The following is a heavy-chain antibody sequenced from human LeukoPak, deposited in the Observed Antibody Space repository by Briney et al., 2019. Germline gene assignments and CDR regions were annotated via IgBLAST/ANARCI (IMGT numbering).Heavy chain of an antibody. CDR3: AKDPRTSYYYYYMDV. D-gene: IGHD2-2*01. CDR2: ISGSGDRT. CDR1: GFTFSRDV. Sequence: GGSLRLSCAASGFTFSRDVMNWVRQAPGKGLEWVSAISGSGDRTYYADSVKGRFTISRDNSKNTLYLQMNSLRAEDTAVYYCAKDPRTSYYYYYMDVWGKGTTVTVSS. V-gene: IGHV3-23*01. J-gene: IGHJ6*03.